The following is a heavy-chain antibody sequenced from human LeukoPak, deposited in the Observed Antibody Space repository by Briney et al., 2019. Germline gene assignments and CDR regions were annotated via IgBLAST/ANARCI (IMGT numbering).Heavy chain of an antibody. Sequence: GGSLRLSCAASGFTFSNHAMHWVRQAPVKGLEWVAVISYDGSNKYYADSVKGRFTISRDNSKNTLYLQMNSLRAEDTAVYYCAKAKEPKVVDAVIYFDYWGQGTLVTVSS. V-gene: IGHV3-30*18. J-gene: IGHJ4*02. CDR2: ISYDGSNK. D-gene: IGHD2-15*01. CDR3: AKAKEPKVVDAVIYFDY. CDR1: GFTFSNHA.